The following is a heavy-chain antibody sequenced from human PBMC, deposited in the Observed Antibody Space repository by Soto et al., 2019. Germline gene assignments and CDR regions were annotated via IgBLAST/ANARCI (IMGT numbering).Heavy chain of an antibody. CDR2: IYWDDSK. V-gene: IGHV2-5*02. CDR1: GFSLTTDRVG. D-gene: IGHD1-26*01. J-gene: IGHJ4*02. CDR3: SHAYGGRSLY. Sequence: QITLKESGPTLVKPTQTLTLTCTFSGFSLTTDRVGVGWIRQPPGEALEWLAVIYWDDSKTYRPSLESRLTITKDTSKNQLAHTMTNTDSLDTATYYCSHAYGGRSLYWGQGTLVTVSS.